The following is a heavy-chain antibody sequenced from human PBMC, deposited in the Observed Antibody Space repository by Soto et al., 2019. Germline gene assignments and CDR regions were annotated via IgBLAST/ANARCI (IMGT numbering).Heavy chain of an antibody. CDR1: GFTFSSYW. D-gene: IGHD6-13*01. V-gene: IGHV3-74*01. J-gene: IGHJ6*02. CDR2: INSDGSST. CDR3: AKEDSSSWHYYYGMDV. Sequence: GGSLRLSCAASGFTFSSYWMHWVRQAPWKGLVWVSRINSDGSSTSYADSVKGRFTISRDNAKNTLYLQMNSLRAEDTAVYYCAKEDSSSWHYYYGMDVWGQGTTVTVSS.